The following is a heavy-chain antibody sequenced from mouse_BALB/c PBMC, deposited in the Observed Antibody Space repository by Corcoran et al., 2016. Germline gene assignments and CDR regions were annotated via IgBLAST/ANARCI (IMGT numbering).Heavy chain of an antibody. CDR3: ASNERAMDY. CDR1: GYTFTNYG. J-gene: IGHJ4*01. Sequence: QIQMVQSGPELKKPGETVKISCKASGYTFTNYGMNWVKQAPGKGLKWMGWINTYTGEPTYADDCKGRFAFSLETSASTAYLQINNLKNEDTATYFCASNERAMDYWGQGTSVTVSS. V-gene: IGHV9-3-1*01. CDR2: INTYTGEP.